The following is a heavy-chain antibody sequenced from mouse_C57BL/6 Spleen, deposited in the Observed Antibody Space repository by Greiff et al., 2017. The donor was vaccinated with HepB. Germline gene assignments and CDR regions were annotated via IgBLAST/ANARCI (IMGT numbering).Heavy chain of an antibody. CDR3: TRSLRYYSNYVRAMDY. CDR2: IDPETGGT. V-gene: IGHV1-15*01. Sequence: QVQLQQSGAELVRPGASVTLSCKASGYTFTDYEMHWVKQTPVHGLEWIGAIDPETGGTAYNQKFKGKAILTADKSSSTAYMELRSLTSADSAVYYCTRSLRYYSNYVRAMDYWGQGTSVTVSS. CDR1: GYTFTDYE. J-gene: IGHJ4*01. D-gene: IGHD2-5*01.